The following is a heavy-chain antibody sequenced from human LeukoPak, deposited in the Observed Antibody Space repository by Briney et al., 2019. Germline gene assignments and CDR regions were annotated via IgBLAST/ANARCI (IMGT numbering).Heavy chain of an antibody. V-gene: IGHV4-59*01. CDR1: GGSINSYY. Sequence: SETLSLTCTVSGGSINSYYWNWIRQSPGPGLEWIGFIYSAGSTNYNPSLKSRVAISVDTSQNQFSLKLSSVTAADTAVYYCARGGSTTWRIGYYFDYWGQGALVTVSS. CDR2: IYSAGST. J-gene: IGHJ4*02. D-gene: IGHD6-13*01. CDR3: ARGGSTTWRIGYYFDY.